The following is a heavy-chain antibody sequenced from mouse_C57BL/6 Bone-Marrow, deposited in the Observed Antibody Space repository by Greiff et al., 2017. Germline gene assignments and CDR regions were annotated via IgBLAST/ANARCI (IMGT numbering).Heavy chain of an antibody. CDR1: GYTFTSYG. V-gene: IGHV1-81*01. CDR2: IYPRSGNT. J-gene: IGHJ3*01. Sequence: QVQLKESGAELARPGASVKLSCKASGYTFTSYGISWVKQRTGQGLEWIGEIYPRSGNTSYNEKFKGKATLTADKSSSTAYMELRSLTSEDSAVYFCARGVWRFAYWGQGTLVTVSA. CDR3: ARGVWRFAY.